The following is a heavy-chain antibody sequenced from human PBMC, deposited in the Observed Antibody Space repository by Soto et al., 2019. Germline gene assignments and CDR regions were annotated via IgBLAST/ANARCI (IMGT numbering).Heavy chain of an antibody. V-gene: IGHV5-10-1*01. D-gene: IGHD6-13*01. CDR3: ARFEPAAGDNDLAFDN. Sequence: EVQLVQSGPEVKKPGESLRISCKASGYSFTSYWISWVRQMPGKGLEWMGSIDPSDSDTNYSPSFQGHVTMSADKSISTGYLQWSSLKASDAGMKYCARFEPAAGDNDLAFDNWGQGTLVTVSS. CDR2: IDPSDSDT. CDR1: GYSFTSYW. J-gene: IGHJ4*02.